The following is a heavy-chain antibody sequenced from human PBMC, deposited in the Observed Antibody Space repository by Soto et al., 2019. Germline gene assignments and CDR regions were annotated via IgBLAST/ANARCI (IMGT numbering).Heavy chain of an antibody. J-gene: IGHJ6*02. V-gene: IGHV4-34*01. Sequence: AENLSHSCDVDCVSFSGYYWSWIRPPPGKGVEWIGEINHSGSTNYNPSLKSRVTILVDTSKNQFSLKLSSVTAADTAVYYCARGASSGWYGVRYYYGMDVWGQGTTVTGSS. CDR1: CVSFSGYY. CDR3: ARGASSGWYGVRYYYGMDV. D-gene: IGHD6-19*01. CDR2: INHSGST.